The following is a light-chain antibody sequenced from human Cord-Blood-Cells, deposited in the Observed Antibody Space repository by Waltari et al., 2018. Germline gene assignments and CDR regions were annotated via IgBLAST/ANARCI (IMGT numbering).Light chain of an antibody. CDR2: SNN. V-gene: IGLV1-44*01. CDR3: AAWDDSLNGPV. J-gene: IGLJ3*02. Sequence: QSVLTQPPSASATPGQRVTTSCSGSSSNIGSNTVNWYQQLPGTAPKLLIYSNNQRPAGVPDRFSGSKSGTSASLAISGLQSEDEADYYCAAWDDSLNGPVFGGGTKLTVL. CDR1: SSNIGSNT.